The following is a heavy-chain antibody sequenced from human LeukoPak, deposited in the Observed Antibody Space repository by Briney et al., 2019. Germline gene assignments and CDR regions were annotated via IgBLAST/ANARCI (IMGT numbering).Heavy chain of an antibody. J-gene: IGHJ4*02. Sequence: ASVKVSCKASGGTFSSYAISWVRQAPGQGLEWMGGIIPIFGTANYAQKFQGRVMITADESTSTAYMELSSLRSEDTAVYYCARTDCSSTSCYADYWGQGTLVTVSS. D-gene: IGHD2-2*01. CDR3: ARTDCSSTSCYADY. CDR1: GGTFSSYA. V-gene: IGHV1-69*13. CDR2: IIPIFGTA.